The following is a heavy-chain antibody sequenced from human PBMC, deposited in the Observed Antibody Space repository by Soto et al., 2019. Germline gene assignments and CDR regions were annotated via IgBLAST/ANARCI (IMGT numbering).Heavy chain of an antibody. CDR3: ATRQGGSYNWFDP. V-gene: IGHV4-39*01. CDR2: LYYSGNT. CDR1: GGSISRSSYS. J-gene: IGHJ5*02. Sequence: SETLSLTCTVSGGSISRSSYSWTWIRQPPGKGLEWIGALYYSGNTYYNPSLKSRVTISVDTSKNQFSLKLSSVTAADTAVYYCATRQGGSYNWFDPWGQGTLVTVSS. D-gene: IGHD2-15*01.